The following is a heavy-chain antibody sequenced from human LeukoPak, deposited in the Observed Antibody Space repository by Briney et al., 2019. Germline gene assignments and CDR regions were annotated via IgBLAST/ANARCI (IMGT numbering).Heavy chain of an antibody. V-gene: IGHV4-31*03. J-gene: IGHJ4*02. D-gene: IGHD2/OR15-2a*01. CDR1: GGSISSGGYY. CDR3: ARGIDLSRFDY. CDR2: IYYSGST. Sequence: PSQTLSLTCTVSGGSISSGGYYWSWIRQHPGKGLEWIGYIYYSGSTYYHPSLKSRVTISVYTSKNQFSLKLSSVTAADTAVYYCARGIDLSRFDYWGQGTLVTVSS.